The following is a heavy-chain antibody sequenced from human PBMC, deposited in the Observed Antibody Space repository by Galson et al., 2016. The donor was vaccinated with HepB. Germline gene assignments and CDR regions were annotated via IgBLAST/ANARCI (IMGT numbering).Heavy chain of an antibody. J-gene: IGHJ6*02. V-gene: IGHV3-23*01. Sequence: SLRLSCAASGLTFSSFAMSWVRQAPGKGLERVSGIIGSGGRTWYADSVKGRFSISRDNSKNTLYLQLATLRAEDTAVYYCAKMKGQNYYDYGMDVWGQGTTVTVSS. CDR3: AKMKGQNYYDYGMDV. CDR2: IIGSGGRT. CDR1: GLTFSSFA.